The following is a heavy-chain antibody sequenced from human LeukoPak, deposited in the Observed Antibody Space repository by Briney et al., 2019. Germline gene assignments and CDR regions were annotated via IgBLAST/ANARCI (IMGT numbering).Heavy chain of an antibody. V-gene: IGHV3-23*01. D-gene: IGHD1-26*01. CDR2: ISGSGGST. CDR1: GFTFSSYA. J-gene: IGHJ4*02. CDR3: AKDMFSMGAMAGVSDY. Sequence: QPGGSLRLSCAASGFTFSSYAMSWVRQAPGKGLEWVSAISGSGGSTYYADSVKGRFTISRDNSKNTLYLQMNSLRAEDTAVYYCAKDMFSMGAMAGVSDYWGQGTLVTVSS.